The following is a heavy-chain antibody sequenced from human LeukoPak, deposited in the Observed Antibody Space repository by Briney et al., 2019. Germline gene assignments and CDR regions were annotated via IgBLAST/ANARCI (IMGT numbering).Heavy chain of an antibody. Sequence: GGSLRLSCAASGFTFSSYGMHWVRQAPGKGLEWVAFIRYDGSNKCYADSVKGRFTISRDNSKNTLYLQMNSLRAEDTAVYYCAKDRVYYYDSSGYSVLDYWGQGTLVTVSS. CDR1: GFTFSSYG. D-gene: IGHD3-22*01. J-gene: IGHJ4*02. CDR3: AKDRVYYYDSSGYSVLDY. V-gene: IGHV3-30*02. CDR2: IRYDGSNK.